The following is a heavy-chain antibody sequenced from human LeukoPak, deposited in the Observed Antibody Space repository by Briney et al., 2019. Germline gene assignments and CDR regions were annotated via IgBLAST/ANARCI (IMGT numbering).Heavy chain of an antibody. CDR3: ARDVHSYGYNPIGYYYYYMDV. CDR2: IKQDGSEK. CDR1: GFTFSNYW. Sequence: GGSLRLSCAASGFTFSNYWMSWVRQAPGKGLEWVANIKQDGSEKYYVDSVKGRFTISRDNAKNSLYLQMNSLRAEDTAVFYCARDVHSYGYNPIGYYYYYMDVWGKGTTVTISS. V-gene: IGHV3-7*01. D-gene: IGHD5-18*01. J-gene: IGHJ6*03.